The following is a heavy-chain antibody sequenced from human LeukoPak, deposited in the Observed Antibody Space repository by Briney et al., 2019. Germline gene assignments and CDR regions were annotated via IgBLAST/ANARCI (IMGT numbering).Heavy chain of an antibody. CDR2: INSDGSST. D-gene: IGHD6-13*01. J-gene: IGHJ4*02. V-gene: IGHV3-74*01. CDR3: ARGSSSWYYFDY. Sequence: GGSLRLSCAASGFTFSSYCMHWVRQAPGKGLVWVSRINSDGSSTSYADSVKGRFTISRDNAKNTLYLQMNSLRAEDTAVYYCARGSSSWYYFDYWGQGTLVTVSS. CDR1: GFTFSSYC.